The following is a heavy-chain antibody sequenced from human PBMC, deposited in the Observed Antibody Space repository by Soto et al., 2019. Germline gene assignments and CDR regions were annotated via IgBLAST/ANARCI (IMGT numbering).Heavy chain of an antibody. Sequence: ASVKVSCKVSGYPITTYYIHWVRQAPGQGLAWMGWIDPRSGGTVYEQKFQGRVTMTRDTSISTVYMDLSGLTSDDTALYYCATDDYGIFPYWGQGSLVTVSS. D-gene: IGHD3-10*01. CDR3: ATDDYGIFPY. V-gene: IGHV1-2*02. CDR1: GYPITTYY. CDR2: IDPRSGGT. J-gene: IGHJ4*02.